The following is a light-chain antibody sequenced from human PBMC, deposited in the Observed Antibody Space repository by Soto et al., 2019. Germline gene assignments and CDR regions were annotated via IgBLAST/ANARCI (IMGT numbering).Light chain of an antibody. Sequence: EILMTQSTGTMSVFPLERATIFCSRSQSVSSNLAWYQQKPGQAPRLLIYGASTRATGIPATFSGSGSGTEFTLTISSLQSEDFAVYYCQQYNKWPPWTFGQGTKVDIK. J-gene: IGKJ1*01. CDR2: GAS. CDR3: QQYNKWPPWT. V-gene: IGKV3-15*01. CDR1: QSVSSN.